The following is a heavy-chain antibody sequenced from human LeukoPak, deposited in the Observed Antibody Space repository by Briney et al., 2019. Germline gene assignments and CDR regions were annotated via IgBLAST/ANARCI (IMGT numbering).Heavy chain of an antibody. J-gene: IGHJ6*02. CDR3: AKEMGGDIVVVPAAKGAYYYYGMDV. CDR1: GFTFDDYA. D-gene: IGHD2-2*01. Sequence: GGSLRLSCAASGFTFDDYAMHWVRQAPGKGLEWVSGICWNSGSKYYADSVKGRFTISRDNAKNSLYLQMNSLKAEDTALYYCAKEMGGDIVVVPAAKGAYYYYGMDVWGQGTTVTVSS. CDR2: ICWNSGSK. V-gene: IGHV3-9*01.